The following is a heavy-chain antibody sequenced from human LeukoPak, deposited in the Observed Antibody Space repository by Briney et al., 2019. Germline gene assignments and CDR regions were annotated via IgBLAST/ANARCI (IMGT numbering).Heavy chain of an antibody. J-gene: IGHJ6*03. Sequence: GGSLRLSCTTSGFNFRAYWMGWVRQAPGKGLEWVANIKQDGSDKNYVDSVEGRFTISRDNAKKSLYLQMNSLRAEDTAVYYCAKDEAFVVPAQRQYLSYMDVWGKGTTVTVSS. D-gene: IGHD2-2*01. V-gene: IGHV3-7*03. CDR2: IKQDGSDK. CDR1: GFNFRAYW. CDR3: AKDEAFVVPAQRQYLSYMDV.